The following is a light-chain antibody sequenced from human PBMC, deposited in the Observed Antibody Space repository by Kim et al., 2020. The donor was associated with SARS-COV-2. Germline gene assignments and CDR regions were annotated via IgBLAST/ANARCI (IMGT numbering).Light chain of an antibody. CDR1: NLGNKY. CDR2: QDS. V-gene: IGLV3-1*01. CDR3: QAWDSGTWV. J-gene: IGLJ3*02. Sequence: SYELTQPPSVSVSPGQTASITCSADNLGNKYVCWYQQRPGQSPVLVISQDSKRPSGIPERFAGSNSGNTATLTISETQAMDEADYYCQAWDSGTWVFGGG.